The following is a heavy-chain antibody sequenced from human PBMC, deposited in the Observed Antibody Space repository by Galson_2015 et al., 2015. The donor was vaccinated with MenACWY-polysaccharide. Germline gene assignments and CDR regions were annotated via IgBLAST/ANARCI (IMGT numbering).Heavy chain of an antibody. V-gene: IGHV5-51*01. D-gene: IGHD5-12*01. J-gene: IGHJ6*03. CDR2: IYPGDYDT. CDR1: GYSFTSYW. CDR3: ARHDVADYYYYYMDV. Sequence: QSGAEVKKPGESLQISCKGSGYSFTSYWIGWVRPMPGKGLEWMGIIYPGDYDTRYSPSFQGQVTISADKSISTAYLQWSSLKASDTAMYYCARHDVADYYYYYMDVWGKGTTVTVSS.